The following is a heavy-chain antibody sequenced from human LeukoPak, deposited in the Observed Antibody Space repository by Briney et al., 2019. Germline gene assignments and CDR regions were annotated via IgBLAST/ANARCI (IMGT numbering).Heavy chain of an antibody. J-gene: IGHJ4*02. V-gene: IGHV3-7*01. D-gene: IGHD5-24*01. CDR1: GFTFSSYW. CDR2: IKQDGSEK. CDR3: ARDSNPVKLDGYMLDY. Sequence: PGGSLRPSCAASGFTFSSYWMSWVRQAPGKGLEWVANIKQDGSEKYYVDSVKGRFTISRDNAKNSLYLQMNSLRAEDTAVYYCARDSNPVKLDGYMLDYWGQGTLVTVSS.